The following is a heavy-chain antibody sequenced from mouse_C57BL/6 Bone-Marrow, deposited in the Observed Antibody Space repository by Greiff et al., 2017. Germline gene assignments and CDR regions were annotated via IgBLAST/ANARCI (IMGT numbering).Heavy chain of an antibody. CDR1: GFTFSSYA. D-gene: IGHD1-1*01. Sequence: EVHLVESGGGLVKPGGSLKLSCAASGFTFSSYAMSWVRQTPEKRLEWVATISDGGSYTYYPDNVKGRFTISRDNAKNNLYLQMSHLKSEDTAMYYCARDLITTVVGGDWGQGTTLTVSS. CDR3: ARDLITTVVGGD. J-gene: IGHJ2*01. CDR2: ISDGGSYT. V-gene: IGHV5-4*01.